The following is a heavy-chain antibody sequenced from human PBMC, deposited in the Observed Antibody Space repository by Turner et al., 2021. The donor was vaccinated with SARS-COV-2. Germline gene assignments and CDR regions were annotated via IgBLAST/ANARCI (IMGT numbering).Heavy chain of an antibody. Sequence: EVHLVESGGGLVQPGGSLRLSCSASGFTFSSYAMHWVRQAPGKGLEYVSASSSNGGSTYYADSVKGRFTISRDNSKNTLYLQMSSLRAEDTAVYYCVKGSYWGQGTLVTVSS. CDR1: GFTFSSYA. CDR2: SSSNGGST. J-gene: IGHJ4*02. CDR3: VKGSY. V-gene: IGHV3-64D*06.